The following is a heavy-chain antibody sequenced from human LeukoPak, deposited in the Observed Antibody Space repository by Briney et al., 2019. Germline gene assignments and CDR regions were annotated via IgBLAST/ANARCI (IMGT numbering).Heavy chain of an antibody. V-gene: IGHV1-18*01. CDR3: ARDSPLYGVQTFDY. J-gene: IGHJ4*02. CDR1: GYTFTSYG. Sequence: ASVKVSCKASGYTFTSYGISWVRQAPGQGLEWMGWISAYNGNTNYAQKLQGRVTMTTDTSTRTAYMELRSLRSDDTAVYYCARDSPLYGVQTFDYWGQGTLVTVSS. D-gene: IGHD4-17*01. CDR2: ISAYNGNT.